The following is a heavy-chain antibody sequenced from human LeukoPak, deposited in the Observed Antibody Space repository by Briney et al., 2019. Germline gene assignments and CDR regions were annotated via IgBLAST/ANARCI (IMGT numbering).Heavy chain of an antibody. D-gene: IGHD7-27*01. CDR2: VYTSGRI. V-gene: IGHV4-61*02. CDR3: ASRKLGNDY. Sequence: SETLSLTCTVSGGSISSGSYYWSWIRQPAGKELEWIGRVYTSGRINYTPSLESRVTISADTSQNQFSLKLSSVTAADTAVYYCASRKLGNDYWGQGTLVTVSS. J-gene: IGHJ4*02. CDR1: GGSISSGSYY.